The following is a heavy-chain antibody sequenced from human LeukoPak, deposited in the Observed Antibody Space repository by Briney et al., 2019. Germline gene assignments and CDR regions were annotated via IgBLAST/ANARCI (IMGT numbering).Heavy chain of an antibody. D-gene: IGHD4-17*01. CDR1: GFTFSSYE. J-gene: IGHJ3*02. CDR2: ISSSGGST. V-gene: IGHV3-23*01. Sequence: GGSLRLSCAASGFTFSSYEMNWVRQAPGKGLEWVSYISSSGGSTYYADSVKGRFTISRDNSKNTLYLQMNSLRAEDTAVYYCAKDGYGDYAFDIWGQGTMVTVSS. CDR3: AKDGYGDYAFDI.